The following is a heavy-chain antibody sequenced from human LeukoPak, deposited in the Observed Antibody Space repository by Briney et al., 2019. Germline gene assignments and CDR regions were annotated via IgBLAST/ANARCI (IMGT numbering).Heavy chain of an antibody. CDR3: ARDADTSSHFDY. J-gene: IGHJ4*02. CDR1: GGSISSGNW. CDR2: IYHTGSA. V-gene: IGHV4-4*02. Sequence: KTSETLSLTCTVSGGSISSGNWWNWVRQSPGKGLEWIGEIYHTGSANYNPSLKSRVTISVDKSKNQFSLKLSSVTAADTAVYYCARDADTSSHFDYWGQGTLVTVSS. D-gene: IGHD2-2*01.